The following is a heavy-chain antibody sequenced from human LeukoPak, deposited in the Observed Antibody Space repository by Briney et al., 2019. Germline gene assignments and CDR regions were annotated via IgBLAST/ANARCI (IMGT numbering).Heavy chain of an antibody. J-gene: IGHJ4*02. CDR2: IIPIFGTA. D-gene: IGHD3-16*02. CDR3: ARDRNMITFGGVIPYYFDY. Sequence: ASVKVSCKASGGTFSSYAISWVRQAPGQGLEWMGGIIPIFGTANYAQKFQGRVTITADESTSTAYMELSSLRSEDTAVYYCARDRNMITFGGVIPYYFDYWGQGTRVTVSS. V-gene: IGHV1-69*13. CDR1: GGTFSSYA.